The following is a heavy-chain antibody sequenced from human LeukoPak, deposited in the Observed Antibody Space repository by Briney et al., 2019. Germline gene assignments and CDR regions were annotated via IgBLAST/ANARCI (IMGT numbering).Heavy chain of an antibody. CDR3: ARDLVDIVATTNDAFDI. D-gene: IGHD5-12*01. CDR1: GYSISSGYY. V-gene: IGHV4-38-2*02. J-gene: IGHJ3*02. CDR2: IYHGGST. Sequence: KPSETLSLTCTVSGYSISSGYYWGWIRQPPGKGLEWIGSIYHGGSTYYNPSLKSRVTISVDTSKNQFSLKLSSVTAADTAVYYCARDLVDIVATTNDAFDIWGQGTMVTVSS.